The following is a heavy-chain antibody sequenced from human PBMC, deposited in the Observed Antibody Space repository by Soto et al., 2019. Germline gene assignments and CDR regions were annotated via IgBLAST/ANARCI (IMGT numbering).Heavy chain of an antibody. J-gene: IGHJ4*02. CDR3: AREEYYYGSGAFFDY. CDR2: ISAYNGNT. V-gene: IGHV1-18*01. Sequence: ASVKVSCKASGYTFTSYSISWVRQAPGQGLEWMGWISAYNGNTNYALKLQGRLTMTTDKSTSTAYMELSSLRSEDTAVYYCAREEYYYGSGAFFDYWGQGTLVTVSS. D-gene: IGHD3-10*01. CDR1: GYTFTSYS.